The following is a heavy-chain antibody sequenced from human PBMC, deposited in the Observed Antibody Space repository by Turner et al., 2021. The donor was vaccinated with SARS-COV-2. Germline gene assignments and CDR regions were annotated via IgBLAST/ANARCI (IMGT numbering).Heavy chain of an antibody. CDR3: AGSGGWLLDL. J-gene: IGHJ4*02. CDR2: IRQDGSEK. CDR1: GFTLSNYW. V-gene: IGHV3-7*03. D-gene: IGHD6-19*01. Sequence: EVHLVETGGDLVQPGGSLSLSCAASGFTLSNYWMSWVRQAPGKGLEWVANIRQDGSEKEYVDSVKGRFTISRDNAKNSLYLQMNSLRVEDTAVYYCAGSGGWLLDLWGQGTLVTVSS.